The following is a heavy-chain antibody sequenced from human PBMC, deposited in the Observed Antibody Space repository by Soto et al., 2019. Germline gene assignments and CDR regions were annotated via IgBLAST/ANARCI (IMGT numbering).Heavy chain of an antibody. Sequence: LRLSCAASGFTFSSYGMHWVRQAPGKGLEWVAVIWYDGSNKYYADSVKGRFTISRDNSKNTLYLQMNSLRAEDTAVYYCAREVVVIITNTYYYYGMDVWGQGTTVTVSS. CDR1: GFTFSSYG. CDR2: IWYDGSNK. CDR3: AREVVVIITNTYYYYGMDV. J-gene: IGHJ6*02. V-gene: IGHV3-33*01. D-gene: IGHD3-22*01.